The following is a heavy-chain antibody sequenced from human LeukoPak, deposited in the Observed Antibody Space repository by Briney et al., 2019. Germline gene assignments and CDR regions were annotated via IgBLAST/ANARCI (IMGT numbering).Heavy chain of an antibody. D-gene: IGHD6-13*01. V-gene: IGHV3-30*04. J-gene: IGHJ5*02. CDR3: ARGTGIAAAGPNWFDP. Sequence: GGSLRLSCAASGFTFSSYAMHWVRQAPGKGLEWVAVISYDGSNKYYADSVKGRFTISRDNSKNTLYLQMNSLRAEDTAVYYCARGTGIAAAGPNWFDPWGQGTLVTVSS. CDR2: ISYDGSNK. CDR1: GFTFSSYA.